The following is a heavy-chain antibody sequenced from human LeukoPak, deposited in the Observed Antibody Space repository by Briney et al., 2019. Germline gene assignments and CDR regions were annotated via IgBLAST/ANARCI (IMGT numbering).Heavy chain of an antibody. Sequence: SSVKVSCKASGGTFSSYTISWVRQAPGQGLEWMGRIIPIFGTANYAQKFQGRVTITTDESTSTAYMELSSLRSEDTAVYYCARDWGVSAASRFFWFDPWGQGTLVTVSS. J-gene: IGHJ5*02. D-gene: IGHD2-2*01. CDR3: ARDWGVSAASRFFWFDP. CDR1: GGTFSSYT. V-gene: IGHV1-69*05. CDR2: IIPIFGTA.